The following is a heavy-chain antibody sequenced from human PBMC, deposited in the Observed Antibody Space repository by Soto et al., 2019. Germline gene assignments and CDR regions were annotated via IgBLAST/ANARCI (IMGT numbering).Heavy chain of an antibody. D-gene: IGHD3-10*01. J-gene: IGHJ4*02. CDR3: ASIMVRDFDY. V-gene: IGHV3-53*01. Sequence: PGGSLRLSCAASGFTVSSNYISWVRQAQGKGLEWVSVIYSGGSTYYADSVKGRFTISRDNSKNTLYLQMNSLRAEDTAVYYCASIMVRDFDYCGQGTLVTVSS. CDR1: GFTVSSNY. CDR2: IYSGGST.